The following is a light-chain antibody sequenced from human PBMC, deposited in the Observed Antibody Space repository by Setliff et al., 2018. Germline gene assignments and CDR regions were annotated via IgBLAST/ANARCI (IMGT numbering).Light chain of an antibody. J-gene: IGLJ1*01. Sequence: QFALAQPPSASGSPGQSVTISCTGTSSDVGGYNYVSWYQQHPGKAPKLMIYEVSKRPSGVPDRFSGSKSGNTASLTVSGLQAEDEADYYCSSYAGSNTPYVFGTGTKGTV. CDR1: SSDVGGYNY. CDR3: SSYAGSNTPYV. V-gene: IGLV2-8*01. CDR2: EVS.